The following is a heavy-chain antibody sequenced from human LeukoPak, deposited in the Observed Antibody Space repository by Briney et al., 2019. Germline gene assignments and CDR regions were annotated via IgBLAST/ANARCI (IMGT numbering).Heavy chain of an antibody. Sequence: ASVKVSCKASGYSSTGYYMHWVRQAPGQGLEWMGWINPNSGGTNYAQKFQGRVTMTRDTSISTAYMELSRLRSDDTAVYYCARDPGYSSGWHFDYWGQGTLVTVSS. J-gene: IGHJ4*02. V-gene: IGHV1-2*02. CDR3: ARDPGYSSGWHFDY. D-gene: IGHD6-19*01. CDR1: GYSSTGYY. CDR2: INPNSGGT.